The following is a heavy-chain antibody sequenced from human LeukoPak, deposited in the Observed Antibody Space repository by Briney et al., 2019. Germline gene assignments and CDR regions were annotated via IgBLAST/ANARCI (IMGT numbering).Heavy chain of an antibody. J-gene: IGHJ5*02. V-gene: IGHV3-74*01. CDR2: MNSDGTTT. Sequence: GGSLRLSCAASGFSSSDYWMHWVRHAPGKGLVWVSRMNSDGTTTNYADSVKGRFTISRDNAKNTLYLQMNSLRAEDTAVYYCARGRGPYGWFDPWGQGTLVTVSS. D-gene: IGHD3-10*01. CDR1: GFSSSDYW. CDR3: ARGRGPYGWFDP.